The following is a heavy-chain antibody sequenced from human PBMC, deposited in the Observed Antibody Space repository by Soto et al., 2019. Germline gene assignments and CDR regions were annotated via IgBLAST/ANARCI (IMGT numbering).Heavy chain of an antibody. D-gene: IGHD3-3*01. Sequence: PGGSLRLSCAASGFTFSSYAMSWVRQAPGKGLEWVSAISGSGGSTYYADSVKGRFTISRDNSKNTLYLQMNSLRAEDTAVYYCAKSLGYFWSGSPGYFDYWGQGTLVTVSS. CDR3: AKSLGYFWSGSPGYFDY. CDR1: GFTFSSYA. J-gene: IGHJ4*02. V-gene: IGHV3-23*01. CDR2: ISGSGGST.